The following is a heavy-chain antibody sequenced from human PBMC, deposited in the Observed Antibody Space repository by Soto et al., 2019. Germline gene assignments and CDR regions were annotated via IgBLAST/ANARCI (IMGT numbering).Heavy chain of an antibody. D-gene: IGHD6-6*01. V-gene: IGHV1-69*13. CDR1: GGTFSSYA. CDR2: IIPIFGTA. Sequence: VASVKVSCKASGGTFSSYAISWVRQAPGQGLEWMGGIIPIFGTANYAQKFQGRVTITADESTSTAYMELSSLRSEDTAVYYCARDSPPFIAARLPGWFYYYYCMDVWGQGTTVTVSS. J-gene: IGHJ6*02. CDR3: ARDSPPFIAARLPGWFYYYYCMDV.